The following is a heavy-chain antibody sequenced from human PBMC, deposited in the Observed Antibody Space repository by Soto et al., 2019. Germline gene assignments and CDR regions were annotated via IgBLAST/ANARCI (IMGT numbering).Heavy chain of an antibody. CDR3: ARGSVVVAATNYSDMVV. D-gene: IGHD2-15*01. CDR2: INPNSGGT. J-gene: IGHJ6*03. V-gene: IGHV1-2*04. Sequence: QVQLVQSGAEVKKPGASVKVSCKASGYTFTGYYMHWVRQAPGQGLEWMGWINPNSGGTNYAQKFQGCVTMTRDTSISTGYMELSRLRSDDTAVYYCARGSVVVAATNYSDMVVWGKGTTVTVCS. CDR1: GYTFTGYY.